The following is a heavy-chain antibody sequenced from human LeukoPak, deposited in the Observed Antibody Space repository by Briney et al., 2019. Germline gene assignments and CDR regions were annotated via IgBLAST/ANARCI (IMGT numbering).Heavy chain of an antibody. D-gene: IGHD3-10*01. V-gene: IGHV4-59*01. Sequence: SETLSLTCTVSGGSISSYYWSWIRQPPGKGLEWIGYIYYSGSTNYNPPLKSRVTISVDTSKNQFSLKLSSVTAADTAVYYCARAMKQFRDNAFDIWGQGTMVTVPS. CDR1: GGSISSYY. J-gene: IGHJ3*02. CDR2: IYYSGST. CDR3: ARAMKQFRDNAFDI.